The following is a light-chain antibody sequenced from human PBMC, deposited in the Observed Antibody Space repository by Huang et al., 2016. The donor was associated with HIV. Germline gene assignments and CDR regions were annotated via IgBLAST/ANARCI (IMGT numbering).Light chain of an antibody. Sequence: DVQMTQSPSSLSASVGDRVTMTCRTSQNINSYLNLYHQKPGKAPKVLIYGASNLQGGVPSRCSGSGSGTDFSLTITSLQAEDFGTYYCQQSLMSPPAFGPGTRVDFK. CDR2: GAS. CDR1: QNINSY. J-gene: IGKJ3*01. CDR3: QQSLMSPPA. V-gene: IGKV1-39*01.